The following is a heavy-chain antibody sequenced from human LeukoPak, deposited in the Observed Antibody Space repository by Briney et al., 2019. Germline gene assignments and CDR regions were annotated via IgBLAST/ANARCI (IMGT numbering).Heavy chain of an antibody. CDR2: VSSSSTNK. J-gene: IGHJ6*03. Sequence: GGSLRLSCAASGSTFSSYAMNWVRQAPGKGLEWVSSVSSSSTNKFYADSVKGRFTISRDDAKNSLYLQMNSLRAEDTAVYYCARGSSSDYYYMDVWGKGTTVTVSS. CDR3: ARGSSSDYYYMDV. D-gene: IGHD6-6*01. V-gene: IGHV3-21*01. CDR1: GSTFSSYA.